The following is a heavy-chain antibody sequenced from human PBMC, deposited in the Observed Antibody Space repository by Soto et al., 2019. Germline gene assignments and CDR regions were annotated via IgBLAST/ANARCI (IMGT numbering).Heavy chain of an antibody. J-gene: IGHJ6*02. CDR3: ARDEGGSTTLYYYGMDV. V-gene: IGHV3-48*03. D-gene: IGHD6-13*01. CDR2: ISSSGSTI. CDR1: VFTFSSYE. Sequence: PGGSLRLSCAASVFTFSSYEMNWVRQSPGKGLEWVSYISSSGSTIYYADSVKGRFTISRDNAKNSLYLQMNSLRAEHTAVYYCARDEGGSTTLYYYGMDVWGQGTTATVSS.